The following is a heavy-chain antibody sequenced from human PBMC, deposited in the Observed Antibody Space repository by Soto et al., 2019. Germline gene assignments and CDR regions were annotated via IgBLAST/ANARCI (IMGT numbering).Heavy chain of an antibody. CDR2: ITASGDNT. J-gene: IGHJ4*02. CDR3: ANGGKQSVAY. D-gene: IGHD3-16*01. V-gene: IGHV3-23*01. CDR1: GFTFSTYD. Sequence: PGGSLRLSCITSGFTFSTYDMSWVRQAPGKGLEWVSVITASGDNTYYADSVRGRFTISRDNSKNTLYLQMNSLRAEDTAVYYCANGGKQSVAYWGQLTLVTASS.